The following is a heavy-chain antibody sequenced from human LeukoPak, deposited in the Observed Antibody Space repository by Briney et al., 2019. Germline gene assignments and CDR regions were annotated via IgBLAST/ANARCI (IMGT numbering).Heavy chain of an antibody. Sequence: GESLKISCKGSGYSFTTYWIAWVRQMPGKGLEWMGIIYPGDSDSTYSPSFQGQVTISADKFISTAYLQWSSLKASDTAMYYCARVGTFGGGTSHPLDYWGQGTLVTVSS. CDR2: IYPGDSDS. CDR1: GYSFTTYW. CDR3: ARVGTFGGGTSHPLDY. J-gene: IGHJ4*02. V-gene: IGHV5-51*01. D-gene: IGHD3-16*01.